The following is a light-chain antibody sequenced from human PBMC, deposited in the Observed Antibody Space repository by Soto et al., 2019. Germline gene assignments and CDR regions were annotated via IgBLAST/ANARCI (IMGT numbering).Light chain of an antibody. CDR1: QSVSSSY. J-gene: IGKJ5*01. CDR2: GAS. V-gene: IGKV3-20*01. CDR3: QQYGSSLPLT. Sequence: EIVLTQSPGTLSLSPGERATLSCRASQSVSSSYLAWYQQKPGQAPRLLIYGASSSATGIPDRFSGSGSGTDFSLTISSLEAAEFAVYYCQQYGSSLPLTFGQGTRLEIK.